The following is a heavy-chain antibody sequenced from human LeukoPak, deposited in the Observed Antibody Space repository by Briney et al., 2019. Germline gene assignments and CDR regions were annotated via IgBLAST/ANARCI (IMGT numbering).Heavy chain of an antibody. D-gene: IGHD3-10*01. J-gene: IGHJ4*02. CDR1: GYTFTGYY. Sequence: ASVKVSCKASGYTFTGYYMHWVRQAPGQGLEWIGWINPNSGGTNYAQKFQGRVTMTRDTSISTAYMELSRLRSDDTAVYYCARVRDRITMVRGVIMLDYWGQGTLVTVSS. CDR2: INPNSGGT. CDR3: ARVRDRITMVRGVIMLDY. V-gene: IGHV1-2*02.